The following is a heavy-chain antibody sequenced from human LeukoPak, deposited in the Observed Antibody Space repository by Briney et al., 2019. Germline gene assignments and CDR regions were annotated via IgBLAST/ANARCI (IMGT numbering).Heavy chain of an antibody. CDR3: ARGYCSGGSCYVHWFDP. CDR2: INAGNGNT. J-gene: IGHJ5*02. CDR1: GYTFTSYA. V-gene: IGHV1-3*01. Sequence: ASVKVSCKASGYTFTSYAMHWVRQAPGQRLEWMGWINAGNGNTKYSQKFQGRVTVPRDTSASTAYMELSSLRSEDTAVYYCARGYCSGGSCYVHWFDPWGQGTLVTVSS. D-gene: IGHD2-15*01.